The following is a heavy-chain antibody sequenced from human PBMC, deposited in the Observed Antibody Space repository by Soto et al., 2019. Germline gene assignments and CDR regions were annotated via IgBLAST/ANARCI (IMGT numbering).Heavy chain of an antibody. CDR1: GGSISSGGYY. CDR2: IYYSGST. J-gene: IGHJ4*02. D-gene: IGHD2-2*01. CDR3: ARDSANCSSTGCPRYYFDY. V-gene: IGHV4-31*03. Sequence: SETLSLTCTVSGGSISSGGYYWSWIRQHPGKGLEWIGYIYYSGSTYYNPSLKSRVTISVDTSKNQFSLKLSSVTAADTAVYYCARDSANCSSTGCPRYYFDYWGQGTLVTVSS.